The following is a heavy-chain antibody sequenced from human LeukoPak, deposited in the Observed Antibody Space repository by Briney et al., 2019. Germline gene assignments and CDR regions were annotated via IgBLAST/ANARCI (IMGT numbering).Heavy chain of an antibody. CDR1: GFTFSSYA. CDR3: ASHLGYCSGGSCYGDY. CDR2: ISYDGSNK. V-gene: IGHV3-30*14. J-gene: IGHJ4*02. D-gene: IGHD2-15*01. Sequence: PGGSLRLSCAASGFTFSSYAMHWGRQAPGKGLEWVAVISYDGSNKYYADSVKGRFTISRDNSKNTLYLQMNSPRAEDTAVYYCASHLGYCSGGSCYGDYWGQGTLVTVSS.